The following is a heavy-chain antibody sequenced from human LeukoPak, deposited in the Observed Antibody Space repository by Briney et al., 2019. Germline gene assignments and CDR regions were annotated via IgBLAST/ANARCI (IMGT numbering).Heavy chain of an antibody. CDR2: IWYDGSNK. CDR3: ANIADYGDRRTYYMDV. CDR1: GFTFSSYG. Sequence: PGGSLRLSCAASGFTFSSYGMHWVRQAPGKGLEWVAVIWYDGSNKYYADSVKGRFTISRDNSKNTLYLQMNSLRAEDTAVYYCANIADYGDRRTYYMDVWGKGTTVTVSS. J-gene: IGHJ6*03. V-gene: IGHV3-33*06. D-gene: IGHD4-17*01.